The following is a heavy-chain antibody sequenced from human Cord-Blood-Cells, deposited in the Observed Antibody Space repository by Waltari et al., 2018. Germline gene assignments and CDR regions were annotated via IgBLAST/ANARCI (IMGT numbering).Heavy chain of an antibody. D-gene: IGHD1-26*01. J-gene: IGHJ6*02. CDR3: ARIISGSYGGMDV. V-gene: IGHV1-2*02. CDR2: NNPNSGGT. Sequence: QVQLVQSGAEVKKPGASVKVSCKASGYTFTGYYMHWVRQAPGQGLEWMGGNNPNSGGTNYAQKLQGRVTMTRDTSISTAYMELSRLRSDDTAVYYCARIISGSYGGMDVWGQGTTVTVSS. CDR1: GYTFTGYY.